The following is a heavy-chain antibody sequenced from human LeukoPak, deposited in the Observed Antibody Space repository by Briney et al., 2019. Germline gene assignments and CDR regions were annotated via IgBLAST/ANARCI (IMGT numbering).Heavy chain of an antibody. CDR1: GFTLSSYS. D-gene: IGHD2-2*01. CDR3: ARVVPAAMDYYYYYYMDV. Sequence: GGSLRLSCAASGFTLSSYSMNWVRQAPGKGLEWVSYVSSSSSTIYYADSVKGRFTISGDNAKNSLYLQMNSLRAEDTAVYYCARVVPAAMDYYYYYYMDVWGKGTTVTVSS. J-gene: IGHJ6*03. CDR2: VSSSSSTI. V-gene: IGHV3-48*01.